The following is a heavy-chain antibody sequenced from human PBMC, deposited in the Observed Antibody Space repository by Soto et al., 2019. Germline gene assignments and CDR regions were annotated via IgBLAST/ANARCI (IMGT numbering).Heavy chain of an antibody. Sequence: ASVKVSCKASGYTFTSYGISWVRQAPGQGLEWMGWISAYNGNTNYAQKLQGRVTMTTDTSTRTAYMELRSLRSDDTAVYYCAREGGMNYYGSGSYYNSYYYYGVDVWGQ. J-gene: IGHJ6*02. CDR1: GYTFTSYG. CDR3: AREGGMNYYGSGSYYNSYYYYGVDV. D-gene: IGHD3-10*01. V-gene: IGHV1-18*04. CDR2: ISAYNGNT.